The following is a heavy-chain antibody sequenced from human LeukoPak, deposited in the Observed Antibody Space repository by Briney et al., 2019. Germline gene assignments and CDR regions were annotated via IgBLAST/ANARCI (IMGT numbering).Heavy chain of an antibody. CDR2: IYYSGST. CDR3: ARDSSSYLQQPNKNWFDP. CDR1: GGSLSSSIYY. Sequence: SETLSLTCTVSGGSLSSSIYYWGWIRQPPGKGLEWIGSIYYSGSTYYNPSLKSRVTISVDMSKNQFSLRLSSVTAADTAVFYCARDSSSYLQQPNKNWFDPWGQGTLVTVSS. J-gene: IGHJ5*02. V-gene: IGHV4-39*07. D-gene: IGHD6-6*01.